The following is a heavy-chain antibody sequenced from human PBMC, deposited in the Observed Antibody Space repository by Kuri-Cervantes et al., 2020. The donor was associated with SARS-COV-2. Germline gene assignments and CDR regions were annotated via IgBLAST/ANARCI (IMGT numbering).Heavy chain of an antibody. CDR1: GYTFTGYL. CDR2: IDPSSGGT. Sequence: ASVKVSCKASGYTFTGYLIHWVRQAPGQGLEWMGWIDPSSGGTNSAQNFQGRVTMTRDTSISTAYMELRRLRSDDTAVYYCARGEGKGGHCLGHWGQGTLVTVSS. V-gene: IGHV1-2*02. CDR3: ARGEGKGGHCLGH. J-gene: IGHJ4*02. D-gene: IGHD2-21*01.